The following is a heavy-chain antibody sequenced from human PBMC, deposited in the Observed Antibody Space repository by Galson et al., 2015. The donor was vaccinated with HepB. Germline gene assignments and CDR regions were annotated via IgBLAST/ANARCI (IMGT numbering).Heavy chain of an antibody. V-gene: IGHV3-23*01. Sequence: SLRLSCAASGFSFSNYAMTWVRQAPGKGLEWVSGISATVGNTFYADSVKGRFTITRDKSKNTLYVQMNSLRADDTAIYYCARLAGGWSSGKKTHDYWGQGTLVTVSS. D-gene: IGHD6-19*01. CDR1: GFSFSNYA. J-gene: IGHJ4*01. CDR3: ARLAGGWSSGKKTHDY. CDR2: ISATVGNT.